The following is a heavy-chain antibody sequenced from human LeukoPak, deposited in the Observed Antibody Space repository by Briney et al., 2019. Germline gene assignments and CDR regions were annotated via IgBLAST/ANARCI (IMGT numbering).Heavy chain of an antibody. CDR3: AKDIANRYCSGGSCYSRGAYYYGMDV. Sequence: GGSLRLSCAASGFTFDDYTMHWVRQAPGKGLEWVSLISWDGGSTYYADSVKGRFTISRDNSKNSLYLQMNSLRTEDTALYYCAKDIANRYCSGGSCYSRGAYYYGMDVWGQGTTVTVSS. V-gene: IGHV3-43*01. J-gene: IGHJ6*02. CDR1: GFTFDDYT. CDR2: ISWDGGST. D-gene: IGHD2-15*01.